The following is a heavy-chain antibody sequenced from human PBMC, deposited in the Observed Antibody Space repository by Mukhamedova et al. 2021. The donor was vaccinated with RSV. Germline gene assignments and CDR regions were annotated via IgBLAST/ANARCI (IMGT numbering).Heavy chain of an antibody. J-gene: IGHJ4*02. D-gene: IGHD1-26*01. CDR3: ARLVGATTFDY. V-gene: IGHV1-69*01. Sequence: ANYAQKFQGRVTITADESTSTASMELSSLRSEDTAVYYCARLVGATTFDYWGQGTLVTVSS. CDR2: A.